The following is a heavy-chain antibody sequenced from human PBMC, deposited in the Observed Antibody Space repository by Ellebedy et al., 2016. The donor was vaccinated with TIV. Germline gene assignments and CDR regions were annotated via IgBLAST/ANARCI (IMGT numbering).Heavy chain of an antibody. Sequence: SETLSLTCTVSGGSISSSSYYWGWIRQPPGTGLEWIGEINHSGSTNYNPSLKSRVTISVDTSKNQFSLKLSAVTAADTAVYYCARGRKWLGYCSGGSCEDYWGQGILVTVSS. V-gene: IGHV4-39*07. D-gene: IGHD2-15*01. CDR2: INHSGST. J-gene: IGHJ4*02. CDR1: GGSISSSSYY. CDR3: ARGRKWLGYCSGGSCEDY.